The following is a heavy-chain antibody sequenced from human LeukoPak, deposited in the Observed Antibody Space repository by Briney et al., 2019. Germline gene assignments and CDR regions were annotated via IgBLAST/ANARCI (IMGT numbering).Heavy chain of an antibody. V-gene: IGHV4-39*07. CDR2: IYYSGSI. D-gene: IGHD3-22*01. J-gene: IGHJ4*02. CDR3: ARDNYYDSSGVFDY. CDR1: GGSISSSSYY. Sequence: PSETLSLTCTVSGGSISSSSYYWGWLRQPPGKGLEWIGSIYYSGSIYYNPSLKSRVTISVDTSKNQFSLKLSSVTAADTAVYYCARDNYYDSSGVFDYWGQGTLVTVSS.